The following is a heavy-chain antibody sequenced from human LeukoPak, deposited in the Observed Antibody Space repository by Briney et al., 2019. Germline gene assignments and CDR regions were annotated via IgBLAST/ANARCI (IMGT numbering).Heavy chain of an antibody. V-gene: IGHV1-69*05. D-gene: IGHD6-13*01. Sequence: SVKVSCKASGGTFSSYAISWVRQAPGQGLEWMGGIIPIFGTANYAQKFQGRVTITTDESTSTAYMELSSLRSEDTAVYYCARDSGIAAAGTIFQHWGQGTLVTVSS. J-gene: IGHJ1*01. CDR2: IIPIFGTA. CDR1: GGTFSSYA. CDR3: ARDSGIAAAGTIFQH.